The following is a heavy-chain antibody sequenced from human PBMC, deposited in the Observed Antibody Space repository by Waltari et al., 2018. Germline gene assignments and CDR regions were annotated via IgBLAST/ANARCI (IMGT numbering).Heavy chain of an antibody. V-gene: IGHV3-21*01. CDR3: ARWRWHQSELDS. CDR2: IDTSGTSK. D-gene: IGHD1-26*01. Sequence: EVQLVESGRGLVQPGRYLRLDCSASGFTVTSYSRNWVRQAPGKGLEWVSSIDTSGTSKYYADSVKGRFTVSRDNAKNSMYLEMDSLRAEDTAVYYCARWRWHQSELDSWGQGTLVTVSS. CDR1: GFTVTSYS. J-gene: IGHJ4*02.